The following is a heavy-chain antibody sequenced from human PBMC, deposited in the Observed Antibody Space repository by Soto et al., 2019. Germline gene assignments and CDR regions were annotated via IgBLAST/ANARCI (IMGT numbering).Heavy chain of an antibody. CDR3: AINYYDSSAYLY. Sequence: QVQLVQSGAEVKKTGASVKVSCKASGHTLINYYMHWVRQAPGQGLDWLGKIDPSGNGTSYAERFQRRITRTSDTSTNTVYVELSSLRSEDTAIYYCAINYYDSSAYLYWGQRTLVTVSA. D-gene: IGHD3-22*01. CDR2: IDPSGNGT. V-gene: IGHV1-46*01. CDR1: GHTLINYY. J-gene: IGHJ4*02.